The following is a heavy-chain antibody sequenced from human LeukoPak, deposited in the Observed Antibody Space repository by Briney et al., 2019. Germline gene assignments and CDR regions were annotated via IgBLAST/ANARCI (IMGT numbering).Heavy chain of an antibody. CDR2: ISGSGGGT. Sequence: GGSLRLSCEASGFTFSSYGMSWVRQAPGKGLEWVSAISGSGGGTYYADSVKGRFTFSRDNSKDTLYLQMNSLRVEDTAVYYCAKVPTGAAWYFDYWGQGTLVTVSS. V-gene: IGHV3-23*01. J-gene: IGHJ4*02. CDR1: GFTFSSYG. D-gene: IGHD7-27*01. CDR3: AKVPTGAAWYFDY.